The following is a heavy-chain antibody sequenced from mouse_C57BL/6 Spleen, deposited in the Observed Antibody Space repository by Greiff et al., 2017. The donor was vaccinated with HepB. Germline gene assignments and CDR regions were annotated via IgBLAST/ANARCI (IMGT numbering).Heavy chain of an antibody. CDR1: GYTFTSYW. CDR3: ARGARPQATSWFAY. V-gene: IGHV1-64*01. CDR2: IHPNSGST. D-gene: IGHD3-2*02. Sequence: QVQLQQPGAELVKPGASVKLSCKASGYTFTSYWMHWVKQRPGQGLEWIGMIHPNSGSTNYNEKFKSKATLTVDKSASTAYMQLSSLTSEDSAVYYCARGARPQATSWFAYWGQGTLVTVSA. J-gene: IGHJ3*01.